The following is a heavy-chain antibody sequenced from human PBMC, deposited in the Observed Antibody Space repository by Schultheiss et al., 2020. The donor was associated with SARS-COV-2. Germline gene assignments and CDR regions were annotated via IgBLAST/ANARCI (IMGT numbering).Heavy chain of an antibody. J-gene: IGHJ6*02. CDR2: ISSSSSYI. CDR3: ARGQTGGTAGRGMDV. Sequence: GGSLRLSCTASGFTFGDYAMHWVRQAPGKGLEWVSYISSSSSYIYYADSVKGRFTISRDNAKNSLCLQMNSLRAEDTAVYYCARGQTGGTAGRGMDVWGQGTTVTVSS. D-gene: IGHD6-6*01. V-gene: IGHV3-21*05. CDR1: GFTFGDYA.